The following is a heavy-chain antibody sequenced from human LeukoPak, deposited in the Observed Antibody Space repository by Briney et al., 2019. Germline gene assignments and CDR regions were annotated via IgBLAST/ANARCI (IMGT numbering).Heavy chain of an antibody. CDR1: GFTFSSYA. J-gene: IGHJ4*02. Sequence: GGSLRLSCAASGFTFSSYAMSWVRQAPGKGLEWVSAISGSGGSTYYADSVKGRFTISRDNSKNTLYLQMNSLRAEDTAVYYCANPHCDHCRVPHYFDYWGQGTLVTVSS. V-gene: IGHV3-23*01. CDR2: ISGSGGST. CDR3: ANPHCDHCRVPHYFDY. D-gene: IGHD2-21*01.